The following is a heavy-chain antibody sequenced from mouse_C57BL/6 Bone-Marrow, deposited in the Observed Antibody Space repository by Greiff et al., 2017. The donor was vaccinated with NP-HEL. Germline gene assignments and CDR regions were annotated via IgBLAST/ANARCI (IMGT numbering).Heavy chain of an antibody. CDR3: ARRRDYLFAY. J-gene: IGHJ3*01. D-gene: IGHD1-1*01. CDR1: GYAFTNYL. V-gene: IGHV1-54*01. CDR2: INPGSGGT. Sequence: QVQLQQSGAELVRPGTSVKVSCKASGYAFTNYLIEWVKQRPGQGLEWIGVINPGSGGTNYNEKFKGKATLTADKSSSTAYMQLSSLTSEDSAVYFCARRRDYLFAYWGQGTLVTVSA.